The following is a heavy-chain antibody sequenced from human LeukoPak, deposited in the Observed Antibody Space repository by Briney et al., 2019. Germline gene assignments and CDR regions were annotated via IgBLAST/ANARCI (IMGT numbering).Heavy chain of an antibody. J-gene: IGHJ4*02. CDR3: ARGAYGDK. D-gene: IGHD4-17*01. V-gene: IGHV1-18*01. CDR2: ISTQSGNT. CDR1: GYTLTSYG. Sequence: AASVKVSCKASGYTLTSYGINWMRQAPGQGLAWMGWISTQSGNTNYAQKVQGRLTLTTDRSTDTAYMELRSLRSDDTAVYYCARGAYGDKWGQGTMVTVSS.